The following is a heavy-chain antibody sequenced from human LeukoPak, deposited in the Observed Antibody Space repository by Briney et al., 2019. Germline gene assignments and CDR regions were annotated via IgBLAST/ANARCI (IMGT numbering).Heavy chain of an antibody. D-gene: IGHD3-10*01. J-gene: IGHJ4*02. CDR3: ARDAYGSGSYSHFDY. CDR1: GFTFSSYA. CDR2: ISYDGSNK. V-gene: IGHV3-30-3*01. Sequence: GGSLRLSCAASGFTFSSYAMHWVRQAPGKGLEWVAVISYDGSNKYYADSVKGRFTISRDNSKNTLYLQMNSLRAEDTAVYYCARDAYGSGSYSHFDYCGQGTLVTVSS.